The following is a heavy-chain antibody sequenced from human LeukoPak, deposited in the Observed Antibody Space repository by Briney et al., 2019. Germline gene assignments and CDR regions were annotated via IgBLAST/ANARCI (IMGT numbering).Heavy chain of an antibody. V-gene: IGHV3-23*01. D-gene: IGHD6-13*01. CDR3: AKQSAGSAAWYSLHYDF. Sequence: GGSLRLSCAASGFTLSSYAMTWVRQAPGRGLEWVSSVDGGGGGTYYAESVKGRFTISRDNSKDTLYLQMNGLRAEDTAVYFCAKQSAGSAAWYSLHYDFWGQGTLVTVSS. CDR2: VDGGGGGT. CDR1: GFTLSSYA. J-gene: IGHJ4*02.